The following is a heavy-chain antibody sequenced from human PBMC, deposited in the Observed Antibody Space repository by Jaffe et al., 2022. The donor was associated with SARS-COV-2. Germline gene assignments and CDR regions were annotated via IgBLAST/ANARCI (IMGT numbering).Heavy chain of an antibody. D-gene: IGHD2-15*01. CDR2: IKQDGSEK. Sequence: EVQLVESGGGLVQPGGSLRLSCAASGFTFSSYWMSWVRQAPGKGLEWVANIKQDGSEKYYVDSVKGRFTISRDNAKNSLYLQMNSLRAEDTAVYYCARETLGYCSGGSCYRRDQLLYYYYGMDVWGQGTTVTVSS. CDR3: ARETLGYCSGGSCYRRDQLLYYYYGMDV. CDR1: GFTFSSYW. V-gene: IGHV3-7*01. J-gene: IGHJ6*02.